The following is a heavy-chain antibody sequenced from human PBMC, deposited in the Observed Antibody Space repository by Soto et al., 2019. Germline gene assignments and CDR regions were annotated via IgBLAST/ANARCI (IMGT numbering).Heavy chain of an antibody. CDR1: GGTFSSYA. D-gene: IGHD3-3*01. Sequence: GASVKVSCKASGGTFSSYAISWVRQAPGQGLEWMGGIIPIFGTANYAQKFQGRVTITADESTSTAYMELSSLRSEDTAVYYCAREITIFGVGPTHYYYYGMDVWGQGTTVTVSS. CDR2: IIPIFGTA. CDR3: AREITIFGVGPTHYYYYGMDV. V-gene: IGHV1-69*13. J-gene: IGHJ6*02.